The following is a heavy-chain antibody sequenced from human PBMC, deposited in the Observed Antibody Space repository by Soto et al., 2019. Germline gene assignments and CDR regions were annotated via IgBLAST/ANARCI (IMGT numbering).Heavy chain of an antibody. CDR3: AQILSGGYNSVGYGFSYDA. CDR1: GFSLSTSGVG. J-gene: IGHJ5*01. Sequence: QITLKESGPTLVKPTQTLTLTYTFSGFSLSTSGVGVGWIRQPPGKALEWLALIYWDDDKRYSPSLMSRFTITKDTSENQVVLTMTNMDPVDTATYFCAQILSGGYNSVGYGFSYDAWGHVNLVTASS. V-gene: IGHV2-5*02. D-gene: IGHD6-19*01. CDR2: IYWDDDK.